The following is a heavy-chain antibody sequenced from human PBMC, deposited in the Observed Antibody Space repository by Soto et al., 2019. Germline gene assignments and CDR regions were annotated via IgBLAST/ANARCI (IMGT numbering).Heavy chain of an antibody. Sequence: GPTPVNPTQTLTKTCTFSGFSLSTSGVGVGWIRQPPGKALEWLALIFWNDDKRYSPSLKSSLTITKDTSKNQVVLTMTNMDPVDTATYYCAHRPGSSSWYYFYYWGQVTLVTVS. CDR2: IFWNDDK. CDR3: AHRPGSSSWYYFYY. D-gene: IGHD6-13*01. CDR1: GFSLSTSGVG. J-gene: IGHJ4*02. V-gene: IGHV2-5*01.